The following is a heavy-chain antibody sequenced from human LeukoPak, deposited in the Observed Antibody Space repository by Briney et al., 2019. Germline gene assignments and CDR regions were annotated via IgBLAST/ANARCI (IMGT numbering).Heavy chain of an antibody. CDR3: ARGAGAAAGRIDFDY. V-gene: IGHV1-2*02. D-gene: IGHD6-13*01. CDR1: GYTFTGYY. Sequence: ASAKVSCKASGYTFTGYYMHWVRQAPGQGLEWMGWINPNSGGTNYAQRFQGRVTMTGDTSISTAYMELSRLRSDDTAVYYCARGAGAAAGRIDFDYWGQGTLVTVSS. CDR2: INPNSGGT. J-gene: IGHJ4*02.